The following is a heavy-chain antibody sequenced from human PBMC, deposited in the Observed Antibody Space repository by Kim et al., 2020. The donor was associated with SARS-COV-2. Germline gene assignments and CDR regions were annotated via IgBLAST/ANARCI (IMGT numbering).Heavy chain of an antibody. V-gene: IGHV3-23*01. CDR3: AKGAIRPIAAAGTDANFDY. CDR1: GFTFSIYA. D-gene: IGHD6-13*01. CDR2: ISGSGGST. J-gene: IGHJ4*02. Sequence: GGSLRLSCAASGFTFSIYAMSWVRQAPGKGLEWVSAISGSGGSTYYADSVKGRFTISRDNSKNTLYLQMNSLRAEDTAVYYCAKGAIRPIAAAGTDANFDYWGQGTLVTVSS.